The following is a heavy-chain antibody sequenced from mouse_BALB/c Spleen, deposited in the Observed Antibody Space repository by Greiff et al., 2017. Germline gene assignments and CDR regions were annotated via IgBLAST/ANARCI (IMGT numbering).Heavy chain of an antibody. CDR2: IYPGNVNT. CDR1: GYTFTSYY. V-gene: IGHV1S56*01. CDR3: ARSPDGYYAMDY. J-gene: IGHJ4*01. D-gene: IGHD2-3*01. Sequence: VQLQESGPELVKPGASVRISCKASGYTFTSYYIHWVKQRPGQGLEWIGWIYPGNVNTKYNEKFKGKATLTADKSSSTAYMQLSSLTSEDSAVYFCARSPDGYYAMDYWGQGTSVTVSS.